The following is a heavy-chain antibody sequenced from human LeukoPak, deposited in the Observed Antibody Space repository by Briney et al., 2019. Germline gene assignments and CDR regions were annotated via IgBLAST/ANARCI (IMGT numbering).Heavy chain of an antibody. CDR2: ISSSSSYT. CDR3: ARDRFDLGYDSSGYCYALDY. J-gene: IGHJ4*02. Sequence: KPGGSLRLSCAASGFTFSDYYMSWIRQAPGKGLEWVSYISSSSSYTNYADSVKGRFTISRDNAKNSLYLQMNSLRAEDTAVYYCARDRFDLGYDSSGYCYALDYWGQGTLVTVSS. D-gene: IGHD3-22*01. CDR1: GFTFSDYY. V-gene: IGHV3-11*06.